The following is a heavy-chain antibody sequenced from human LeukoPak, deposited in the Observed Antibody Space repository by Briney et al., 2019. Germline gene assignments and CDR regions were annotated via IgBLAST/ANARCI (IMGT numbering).Heavy chain of an antibody. Sequence: SSETLSLTCIVSGASITTYSWNWIRHFPGKGLEWIGFRAHSGVTSYSSSLKSRVTISIDTSKNHLSPKLTSVTAADTAVYYRARWDDTDWAFGSWGPGTLVTVSS. CDR1: GASITTYS. D-gene: IGHD3-9*01. CDR3: ARWDDTDWAFGS. V-gene: IGHV4-59*08. CDR2: RAHSGVT. J-gene: IGHJ4*02.